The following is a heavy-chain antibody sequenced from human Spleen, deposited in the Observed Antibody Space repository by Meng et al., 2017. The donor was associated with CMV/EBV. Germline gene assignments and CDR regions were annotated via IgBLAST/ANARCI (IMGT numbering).Heavy chain of an antibody. V-gene: IGHV3-69-1*01. CDR2: ISSSSTI. J-gene: IGHJ4*02. Sequence: GESLKISCAASGFTFSDYYMNWVRQAPGKGLEWVSSISSSSTIYYADSVKGRFTISRDNAKNSLYLQMNSLRAEDTAVYYCARDLEWTYYFDYWGQGTLVTVSS. CDR3: ARDLEWTYYFDY. D-gene: IGHD3-3*01. CDR1: GFTFSDYY.